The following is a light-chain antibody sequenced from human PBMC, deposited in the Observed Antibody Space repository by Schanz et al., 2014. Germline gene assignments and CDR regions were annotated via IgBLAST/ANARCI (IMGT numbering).Light chain of an antibody. CDR3: CSYAGSSTSWV. V-gene: IGLV2-23*02. CDR1: SSDVGHYDF. Sequence: QSALTQPASVSGSPGQSITISCTGTSSDVGHYDFVSWYQQQPGKAPKLMIYEVNKRPSGVPDRFSGSKSANTASLTISGLQAEDEADYYCCSYAGSSTSWVFGGGTKLTVL. CDR2: EVN. J-gene: IGLJ3*02.